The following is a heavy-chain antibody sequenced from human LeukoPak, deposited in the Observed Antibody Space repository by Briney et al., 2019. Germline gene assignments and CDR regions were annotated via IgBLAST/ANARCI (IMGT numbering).Heavy chain of an antibody. D-gene: IGHD3-9*01. CDR1: GFTFRRYD. Sequence: PGGFLRLSCASSGFTFRRYDTNWVRQAPGKGLEWVSFISSSMISIHYADSVQGRFTISRDNARNILYLQMNSLRAEDTAVYYCARVYDVLTGGFDHWGQGALVTVSS. J-gene: IGHJ4*02. CDR2: ISSSMISI. CDR3: ARVYDVLTGGFDH. V-gene: IGHV3-21*01.